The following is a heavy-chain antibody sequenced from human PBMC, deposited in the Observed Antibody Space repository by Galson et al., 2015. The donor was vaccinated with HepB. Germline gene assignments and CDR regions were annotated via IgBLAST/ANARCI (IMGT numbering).Heavy chain of an antibody. V-gene: IGHV3-30*18. D-gene: IGHD1-7*01. Sequence: SLRLSCAASGFTFSSYGMHWVRQAPGKGLEWVAVISYDGSNKYYADSVKGRFTISRDNSKNTLYLQMNSLRAEDTAVYYCAKEGGPYGAGTTHFDYWGQGTLVTVSS. J-gene: IGHJ4*02. CDR3: AKEGGPYGAGTTHFDY. CDR2: ISYDGSNK. CDR1: GFTFSSYG.